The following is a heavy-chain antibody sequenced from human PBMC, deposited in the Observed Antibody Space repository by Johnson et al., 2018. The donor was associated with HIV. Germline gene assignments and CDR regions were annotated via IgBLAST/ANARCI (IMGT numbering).Heavy chain of an antibody. D-gene: IGHD7-27*01. Sequence: EVQLVESGGGFVQRLSCLVSGFIVSIKYMSCVRQAPGKGLEWVSGINWNGGSRDYADSVKGRFTISRDNGKNSLYLQMDSLRAEDTAIYYCARDTPAWGLLPPIGAFDVWGQGTMVTVSS. CDR2: INWNGGSR. V-gene: IGHV3-20*04. J-gene: IGHJ3*01. CDR1: GFIVSIKY. CDR3: ARDTPAWGLLPPIGAFDV.